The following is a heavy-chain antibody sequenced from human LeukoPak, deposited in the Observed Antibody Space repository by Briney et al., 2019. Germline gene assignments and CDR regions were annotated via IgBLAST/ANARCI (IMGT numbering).Heavy chain of an antibody. Sequence: TSETLSLTCTVSGGSISSYYWGWIRQPPGKGLEWIGSIYYSGSTYYNPSLKSRVTISVDTSKNQFSLKLSSVTAADTAVYYCARGDYSRNFDLWGRGTLVTVSS. V-gene: IGHV4-39*07. CDR1: GGSISSYY. CDR2: IYYSGST. CDR3: ARGDYSRNFDL. D-gene: IGHD4-17*01. J-gene: IGHJ2*01.